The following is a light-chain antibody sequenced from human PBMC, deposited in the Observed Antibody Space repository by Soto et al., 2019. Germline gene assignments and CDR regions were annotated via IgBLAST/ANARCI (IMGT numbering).Light chain of an antibody. Sequence: EIVLKQSPGTLSLSPGERATLSCRTSQSVSNNYLAWYQQKPSQAPRLLIYDASNRATGIPARFSGSGSGTDFTLTISSLEPEDFAVYYCQQRSNWPTFGQGTLLEIK. V-gene: IGKV3D-20*02. J-gene: IGKJ5*01. CDR2: DAS. CDR3: QQRSNWPT. CDR1: QSVSNNY.